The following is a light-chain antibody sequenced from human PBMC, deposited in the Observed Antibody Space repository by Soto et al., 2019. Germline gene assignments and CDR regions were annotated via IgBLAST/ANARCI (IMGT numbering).Light chain of an antibody. V-gene: IGKV1-39*01. CDR1: QSISSY. CDR2: AAS. Sequence: DIQMTQSPSSLSASVGDRVTITCRASQSISSYLNWYQQKPGKAPKLLIYAASSLQSGVPSRFSGSGSGTDFTLTISSLQPEDFTTYYCQQLYSTRRTFGQGHKLDIK. J-gene: IGKJ2*01. CDR3: QQLYSTRRT.